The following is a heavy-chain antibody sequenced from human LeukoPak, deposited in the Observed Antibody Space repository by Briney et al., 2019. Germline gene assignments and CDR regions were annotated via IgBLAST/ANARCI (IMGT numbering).Heavy chain of an antibody. CDR1: GGSFSGYY. D-gene: IGHD2/OR15-2a*01. CDR3: ARGRLNNQSKYRNPYYFDY. CDR2: INHSGST. V-gene: IGHV4-34*01. J-gene: IGHJ4*02. Sequence: ASETLSLTCAVYGGSFSGYYWSWIRQPPGKGLEWIGEINHSGSTNYNPSLKSRVTISIDTSKNQFSLKLSSVTAADTAVYYCARGRLNNQSKYRNPYYFDYWGQGTLVTVSS.